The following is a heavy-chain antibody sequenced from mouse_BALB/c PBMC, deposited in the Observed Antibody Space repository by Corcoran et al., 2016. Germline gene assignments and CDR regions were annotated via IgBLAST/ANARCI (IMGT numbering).Heavy chain of an antibody. Sequence: VQLRQSGPELVRPGAAGKVSYKASGYTCTDNNQHWVVQSPGKSRAWVGYISPYNGGTGYNQKFKSKATLTVDNSSSTAYMELRSLTSEDSAVYYCATGTAYWGQWTLVTVSA. CDR1: GYTCTDNN. D-gene: IGHD4-1*01. CDR3: ATGTAY. V-gene: IGHV1S29*02. J-gene: IGHJ3*01. CDR2: ISPYNGGT.